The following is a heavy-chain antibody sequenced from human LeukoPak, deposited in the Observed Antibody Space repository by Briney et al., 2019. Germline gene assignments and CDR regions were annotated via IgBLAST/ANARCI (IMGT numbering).Heavy chain of an antibody. V-gene: IGHV4-39*01. J-gene: IGHJ4*02. CDR2: IYYIGST. D-gene: IGHD6-6*01. CDR3: ANYYSSSYDIDY. CDR1: GGSISSSSYY. Sequence: SETLSLTCTVSGGSISSSSYYWGWIRQPPGNGLGWIGSIYYIGSTYYNPSLKSRVTISVDTSKNQFSLKLSSVTAADTAVYYCANYYSSSYDIDYWGQGTLVTVSS.